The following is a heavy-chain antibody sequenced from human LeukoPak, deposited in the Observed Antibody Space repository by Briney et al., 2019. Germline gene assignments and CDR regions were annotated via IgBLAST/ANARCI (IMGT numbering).Heavy chain of an antibody. D-gene: IGHD4-11*01. Sequence: GGSLRLSCVASGFTFSGHSMSWVRQAPGQGLEWVSSIYISGDSTFFADSVKGRFTISRDNSKNTVYLQVNSLRADDTAVYYCAKDDPNDYKPWIYWGQGTLVIVSS. CDR3: AKDDPNDYKPWIY. V-gene: IGHV3-23*01. J-gene: IGHJ4*02. CDR1: GFTFSGHS. CDR2: IYISGDST.